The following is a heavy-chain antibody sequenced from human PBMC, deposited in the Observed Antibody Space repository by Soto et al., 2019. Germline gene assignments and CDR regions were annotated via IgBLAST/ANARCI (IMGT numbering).Heavy chain of an antibody. CDR1: GFTFSSYS. CDR3: ARDGGASGYYGIDV. J-gene: IGHJ6*02. D-gene: IGHD3-3*01. CDR2: ISSSSSNK. V-gene: IGHV3-48*01. Sequence: EVQLVESGGGLVQPGGSLRLSCAAPGFTFSSYSMNWVRQAPGKGLDWLSYISSSSSNKYYADSVKGRFPISRDNAKNSLYLQMNSLRAEDTAVYYCARDGGASGYYGIDVWGQVTTDTVSS.